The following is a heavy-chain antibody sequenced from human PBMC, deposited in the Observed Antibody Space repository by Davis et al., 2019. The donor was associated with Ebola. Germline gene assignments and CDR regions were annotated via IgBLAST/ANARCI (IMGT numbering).Heavy chain of an antibody. Sequence: ASVKVSCKASGGTFSSYAINWVRQAPGQRLEWMGWINAGNGNTKYSQKFQGRVTITRDTSTSTVYMELSSLRSEDTAVYYCAREGPGGYSSSTKVGWFDPWGQGTLVTVSS. J-gene: IGHJ5*02. CDR3: AREGPGGYSSSTKVGWFDP. D-gene: IGHD6-13*01. CDR1: GGTFSSYA. V-gene: IGHV1-3*01. CDR2: INAGNGNT.